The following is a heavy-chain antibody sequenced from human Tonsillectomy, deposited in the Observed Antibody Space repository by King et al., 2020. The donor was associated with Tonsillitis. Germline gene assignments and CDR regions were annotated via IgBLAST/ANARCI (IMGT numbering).Heavy chain of an antibody. CDR1: GFKFSDYG. D-gene: IGHD3-16*01. V-gene: IGHV3-30*13. Sequence: VQLGESGGGVVQPGRSLRLSCAASGFKFSDYGMHWVRQAPGKGLEWVALISSDGTKTYYADSVKGRFGISRDNSKNRMFLQMNSLRGDDTALFYCAKDGWGIARFIDLWGRGTLVTVSS. CDR3: AKDGWGIARFIDL. CDR2: ISSDGTKT. J-gene: IGHJ2*01.